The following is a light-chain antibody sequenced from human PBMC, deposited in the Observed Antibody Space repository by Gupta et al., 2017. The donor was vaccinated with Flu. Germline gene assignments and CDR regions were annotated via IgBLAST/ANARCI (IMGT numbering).Light chain of an antibody. Sequence: DVVLTQSPLSLSFTLGQPASISCRSSQSVVYSDGNTYFNWFHQRPGQAPRRLIYKVSNRDSGVPDRFSGGWSGTDFTLTISRVEAEDVGVYFCMQATHWPWTFGQGTKVEIK. V-gene: IGKV2-30*01. CDR1: QSVVYSDGNTY. CDR2: KVS. CDR3: MQATHWPWT. J-gene: IGKJ1*01.